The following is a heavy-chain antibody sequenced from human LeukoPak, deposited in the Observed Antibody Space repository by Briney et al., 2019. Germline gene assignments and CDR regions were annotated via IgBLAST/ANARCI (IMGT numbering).Heavy chain of an antibody. CDR1: EFTLSRYS. J-gene: IGHJ4*02. V-gene: IGHV3-21*01. CDR2: ISSGSGHI. Sequence: GGSLRLSCAASEFTLSRYSVNWVRHAPGKGREWASSISSGSGHIFYADSVKGRFTISRDNPKNSLYLQMHSLRAEDTAVYYCARDVGGDYRFDYWGQGTLVTVSS. D-gene: IGHD4-17*01. CDR3: ARDVGGDYRFDY.